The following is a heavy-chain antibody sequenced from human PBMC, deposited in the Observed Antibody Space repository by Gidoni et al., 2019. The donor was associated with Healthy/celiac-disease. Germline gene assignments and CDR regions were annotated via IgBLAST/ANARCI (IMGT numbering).Heavy chain of an antibody. V-gene: IGHV3-9*01. CDR3: AKEGYYYDSSGYYGPNWFDP. Sequence: EVQLVESGGGVVQPGRSLRLSCAASGSYFACYARHWVRQPPGKGLRWGSGISWNSGSIGYADSVKGRFTISRDNAKNSLYLQMNSLRAEDTAWYYCAKEGYYYDSSGYYGPNWFDPWGQGTLVTVSS. CDR1: GSYFACYA. D-gene: IGHD3-22*01. J-gene: IGHJ5*02. CDR2: ISWNSGSI.